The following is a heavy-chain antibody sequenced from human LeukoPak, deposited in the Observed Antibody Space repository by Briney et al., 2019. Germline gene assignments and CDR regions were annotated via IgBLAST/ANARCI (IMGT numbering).Heavy chain of an antibody. CDR3: ARHQSYYDILTGYPSWGYYFDY. CDR2: IYYSGST. Sequence: PSQTLSLTCTVSGGSISSSSYYWGWIRQPPGKGLEWTGSIYYSGSTYYNPSLKSRVTISVDTSKNQFSLKLSSVTAADTAVYYCARHQSYYDILTGYPSWGYYFDYWGQGTLVTVSS. D-gene: IGHD3-9*01. J-gene: IGHJ4*02. CDR1: GGSISSSSYY. V-gene: IGHV4-39*01.